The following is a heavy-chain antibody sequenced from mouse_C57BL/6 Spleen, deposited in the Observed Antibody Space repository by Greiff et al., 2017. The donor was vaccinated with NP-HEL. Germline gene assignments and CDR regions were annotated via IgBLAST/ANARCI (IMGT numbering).Heavy chain of an antibody. CDR3: ARSFYDYGGGYYAMDY. D-gene: IGHD2-4*01. J-gene: IGHJ4*01. V-gene: IGHV1-82*01. Sequence: QVQLKESGPELVKPGASVKISCKASGYAFSGSWMNWVKQRPGKGLEWIGRIYPGDGDTNYNGKFKGKATLTADKSSSTAYMQLSSLTSEDSAVYFCARSFYDYGGGYYAMDYWGQGTSVTVSS. CDR2: IYPGDGDT. CDR1: GYAFSGSW.